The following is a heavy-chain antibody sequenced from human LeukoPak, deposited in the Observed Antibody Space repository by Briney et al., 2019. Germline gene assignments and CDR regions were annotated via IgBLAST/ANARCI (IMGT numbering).Heavy chain of an antibody. CDR3: ARGGEIAAAGTNYFDY. V-gene: IGHV1-69*13. CDR2: IIPIFGTA. D-gene: IGHD6-13*01. J-gene: IGHJ4*02. Sequence: SVKVSCKASGGTFSSYAISWVRQAPRQGLEWMGGIIPIFGTANYAQKFQGRVTITADESTSTAYMELSSLRSEDTAVYYCARGGEIAAAGTNYFDYWGQGTLVTVSS. CDR1: GGTFSSYA.